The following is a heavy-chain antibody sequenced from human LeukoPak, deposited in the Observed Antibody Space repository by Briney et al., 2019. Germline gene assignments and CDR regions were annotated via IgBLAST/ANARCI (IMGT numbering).Heavy chain of an antibody. CDR1: VGSISSSSYY. CDR3: ARTLPAATYDAFDI. Sequence: SESLSLTCAVPVGSISSSSYYWGWIRQPPGKGLKLIGSIYYSGSTYYDPSLKSRVTISVDTSKNQFSLKLSSVTAADTAVYYCARTLPAATYDAFDIWGQGTMVTVSS. V-gene: IGHV4-39*01. D-gene: IGHD2-2*01. J-gene: IGHJ3*02. CDR2: IYYSGST.